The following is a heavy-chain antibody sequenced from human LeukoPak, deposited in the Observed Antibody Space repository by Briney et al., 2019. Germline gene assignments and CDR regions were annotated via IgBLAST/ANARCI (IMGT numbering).Heavy chain of an antibody. V-gene: IGHV1-2*02. CDR2: INPNTGGT. J-gene: IGHJ4*02. Sequence: ASVKVSCKASGYTFTDYYMHWVRQAPGQGLEWMGWINPNTGGTNYAQKFQGRVTMTRDTSISTAYMELSRLRSDDTAVYYCARGVHVRVYDSNPHYGHYWGQGTLVTVSS. D-gene: IGHD3-22*01. CDR1: GYTFTDYY. CDR3: ARGVHVRVYDSNPHYGHY.